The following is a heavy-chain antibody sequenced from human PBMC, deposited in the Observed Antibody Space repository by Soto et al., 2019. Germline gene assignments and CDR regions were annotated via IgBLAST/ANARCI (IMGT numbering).Heavy chain of an antibody. D-gene: IGHD2-15*01. Sequence: LSLTCAVYGGSFSGYYWSWIRQPPGKGLEWIGEINHSGSTNYNPSLKSRVTISVDTSKNQFSLKLSSVTAADTAVYYCARGPRLRVVVVAATKYNWFDPWGQGTLVTVSS. CDR1: GGSFSGYY. V-gene: IGHV4-34*01. CDR3: ARGPRLRVVVVAATKYNWFDP. CDR2: INHSGST. J-gene: IGHJ5*02.